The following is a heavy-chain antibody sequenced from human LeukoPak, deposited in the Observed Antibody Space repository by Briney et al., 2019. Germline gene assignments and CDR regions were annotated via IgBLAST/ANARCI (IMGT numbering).Heavy chain of an antibody. Sequence: GGSLRLSCAASGFTFSSYNMNWVRQAPGKGLEWVSSISSSSSYIYYADSVKGRFTISRNNAKNSLYLQMNSLRAEDTAVYYCARGYSSSWYYFDYWGQGTLVTVSS. CDR1: GFTFSSYN. J-gene: IGHJ4*02. V-gene: IGHV3-21*01. CDR2: ISSSSSYI. CDR3: ARGYSSSWYYFDY. D-gene: IGHD6-13*01.